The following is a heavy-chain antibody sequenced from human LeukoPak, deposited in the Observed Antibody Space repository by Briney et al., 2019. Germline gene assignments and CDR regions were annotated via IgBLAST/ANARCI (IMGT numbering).Heavy chain of an antibody. Sequence: SVKVSCKASGGTFSSYAISWVRQAPGQGLEWMGGIIPIFGTANYAQRFQGRVTITADESTSTAYMELSSLRSEDTAVYYCARTYYYDSSGYYHLDYWGQGTLVTVSS. J-gene: IGHJ4*02. CDR3: ARTYYYDSSGYYHLDY. V-gene: IGHV1-69*13. D-gene: IGHD3-22*01. CDR2: IIPIFGTA. CDR1: GGTFSSYA.